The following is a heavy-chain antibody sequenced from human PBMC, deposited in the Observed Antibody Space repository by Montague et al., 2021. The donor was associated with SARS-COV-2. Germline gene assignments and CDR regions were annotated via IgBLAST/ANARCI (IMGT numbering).Heavy chain of an antibody. J-gene: IGHJ4*02. Sequence: SLRLSCAASGFTFSTYAMSWVRQAPGKGLEWVSVIYSGGSSTFYADSVKGRFTTSRDKSKNTLYLQMNSLRAEDTAVYYCAKSSGSYGDYFDYWGQGTLVTVSS. V-gene: IGHV3-23*03. CDR3: AKSSGSYGDYFDY. D-gene: IGHD1-26*01. CDR2: IYSGGSST. CDR1: GFTFSTYA.